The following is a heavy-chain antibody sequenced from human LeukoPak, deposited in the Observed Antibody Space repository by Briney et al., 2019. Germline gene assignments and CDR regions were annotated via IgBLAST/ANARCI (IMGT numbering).Heavy chain of an antibody. Sequence: TGGSLRLSCGASGLTFSTFSNAWLSWVRQAPGKGLEWLGRIKSKIDDGTTDYAAPVKGRFTISRDDSKKTLYLQMNSLNTEDTAVYYCTTGGHYFGDWGQGTLVTVSS. CDR3: TTGGHYFGD. CDR2: IKSKIDDGTT. V-gene: IGHV3-15*01. J-gene: IGHJ4*02. CDR1: GLTFSTFSNAW.